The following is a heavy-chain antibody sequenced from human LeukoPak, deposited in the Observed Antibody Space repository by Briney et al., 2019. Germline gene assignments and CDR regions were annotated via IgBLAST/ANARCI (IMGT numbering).Heavy chain of an antibody. CDR3: ARDHDWAFDY. V-gene: IGHV3-48*01. CDR2: ITTNSDTM. D-gene: IGHD3-9*01. CDR1: GFTFSSDS. Sequence: RVLRLSSVASGFTFSSDSMNWVGQAPPKGRAWLSYITTNSDTMRYADSVKGRFTISRDNAKNSLYLQLNSLRAEDTAVYYCARDHDWAFDYWGQGTLVTVSS. J-gene: IGHJ4*02.